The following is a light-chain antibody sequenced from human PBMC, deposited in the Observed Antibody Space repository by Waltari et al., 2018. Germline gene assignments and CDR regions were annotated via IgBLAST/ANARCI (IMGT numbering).Light chain of an antibody. CDR1: QRITSW. CDR2: KAS. Sequence: DIQMTQSPSTLSASVGDRVTITCRASQRITSWLAWYQQIPGKPTKLLIYKASTLESGVPSRFSGSGSGTEFTLTISSLQPDDFATYYCQQYNSYPWTFGHGTKVELK. J-gene: IGKJ1*01. V-gene: IGKV1-5*03. CDR3: QQYNSYPWT.